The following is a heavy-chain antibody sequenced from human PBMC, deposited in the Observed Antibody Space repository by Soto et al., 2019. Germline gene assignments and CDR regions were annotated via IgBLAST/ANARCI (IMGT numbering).Heavy chain of an antibody. CDR1: GFTFDDYT. CDR2: ITWDGGST. V-gene: IGHV3-43*01. J-gene: IGHJ4*02. Sequence: LSLSCAASGFTFDDYTMHWVRQAPGKGLEWVSLITWDGGSTDYADSVKGRFTISRDNRKNSLYLQMDSLRTEDTALYHCAKDSPVAGFDYWGQGTLVTVSS. CDR3: AKDSPVAGFDY. D-gene: IGHD6-19*01.